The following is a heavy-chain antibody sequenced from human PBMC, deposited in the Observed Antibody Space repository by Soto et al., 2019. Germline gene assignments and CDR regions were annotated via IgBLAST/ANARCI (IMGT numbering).Heavy chain of an antibody. J-gene: IGHJ4*02. V-gene: IGHV3-23*01. D-gene: IGHD5-18*01. CDR3: AKEFSSYGYLGFDY. CDR1: GFTFSNYA. Sequence: EVQLLESGGGLVQPGGSLRLSCAASGFTFSNYAVSWVRQAPGKGLEWVSAITGSADNTYYADSVKGRFTISRDNSKNTLYLEMNTLRADDTAVYYCAKEFSSYGYLGFDYWGQGTLVTVSS. CDR2: ITGSADNT.